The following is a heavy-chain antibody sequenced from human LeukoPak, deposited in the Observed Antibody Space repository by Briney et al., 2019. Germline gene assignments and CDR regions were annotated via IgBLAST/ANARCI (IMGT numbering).Heavy chain of an antibody. V-gene: IGHV4-59*01. CDR3: ATTTVTTHYYYYMDV. Sequence: PSETLSLTCTVSGGSISSYYWSWIRQPPGKGLEWIGYIYYSGSTNYNPSLKSRVTISVDTSKNQFSLKLSSVTAADTAVYYCATTTVTTHYYYYMDVWGKGTTVTVSS. CDR1: GGSISSYY. CDR2: IYYSGST. D-gene: IGHD4-17*01. J-gene: IGHJ6*03.